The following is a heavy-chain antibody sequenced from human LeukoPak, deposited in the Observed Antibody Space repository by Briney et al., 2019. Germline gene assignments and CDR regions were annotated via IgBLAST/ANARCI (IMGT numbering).Heavy chain of an antibody. V-gene: IGHV4-38-2*02. CDR1: GYSISSGYY. J-gene: IGHJ3*02. CDR2: IYHSGST. Sequence: SETLSLTCTVSGYSISSGYYWGWIRQPPGKGLEWIGSIYHSGSTYYNPSLKSRVTISVDTSKNQFSLKLSSVTAADTAVYYCARVGWVGATKGRAFDIWGQGTMVTVSS. CDR3: ARVGWVGATKGRAFDI. D-gene: IGHD1-26*01.